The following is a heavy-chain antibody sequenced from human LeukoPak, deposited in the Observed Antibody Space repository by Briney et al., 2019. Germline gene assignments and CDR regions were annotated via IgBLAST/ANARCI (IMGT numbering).Heavy chain of an antibody. CDR2: ISSSSSYV. CDR1: GFTFSTYS. D-gene: IGHD1/OR15-1a*01. CDR3: ARENWYKFDY. Sequence: PGRSLRLSCAASGFTFSTYSMNWVRQAPGKGLEWVSSISSSSSYVHYADSVKGRFTISRDNAKNSLYLQMNSLRAEDTALYYCARENWYKFDYWGQGTLVTVSS. J-gene: IGHJ4*02. V-gene: IGHV3-21*01.